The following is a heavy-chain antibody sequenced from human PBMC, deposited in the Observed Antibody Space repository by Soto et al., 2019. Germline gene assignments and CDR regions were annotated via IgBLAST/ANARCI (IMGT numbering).Heavy chain of an antibody. CDR1: GFTLSSYW. CDR2: TRQDGGQS. V-gene: IGHV3-7*01. CDR3: VRDGRTGWHFDY. J-gene: IGHJ4*02. D-gene: IGHD6-19*01. Sequence: EVQLVESGGGLVQPGGSLRLSCEASGFTLSSYWMSWIRQAPGKGLEWVANTRQDGGQSYLVDSVQGRFTISRDNAKNSVYLHMNSLRAEDTAVYYCVRDGRTGWHFDYWGQGTLVTVSS.